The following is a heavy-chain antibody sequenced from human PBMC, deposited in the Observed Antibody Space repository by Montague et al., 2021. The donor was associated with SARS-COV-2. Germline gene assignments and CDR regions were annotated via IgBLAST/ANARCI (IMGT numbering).Heavy chain of an antibody. CDR1: GHSISGGPY. CDR3: ATFAVVPFVYFDS. Sequence: SETLSLTCNVSGHSISGGPYRGWIRHPPGKGLQWIGSFYQSDGYXNPSLKSRVTISVDTSKNQFSLKLNSVTAPDTAIYYCATFAVVPFVYFDSWSQGTLVTVSS. D-gene: IGHD2-21*01. J-gene: IGHJ4*02. V-gene: IGHV4-38-2*02. CDR2: FYQSDG.